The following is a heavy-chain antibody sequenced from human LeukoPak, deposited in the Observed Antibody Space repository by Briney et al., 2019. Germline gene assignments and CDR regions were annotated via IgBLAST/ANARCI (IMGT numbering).Heavy chain of an antibody. CDR2: IYYNGST. CDR3: ARDHEGYSSVHNQNWFDP. CDR1: GRSISSGDYY. D-gene: IGHD6-25*01. V-gene: IGHV4-30-4*08. J-gene: IGHJ5*02. Sequence: PSETLSLTCTVSGRSISSGDYYWSWLRQPPGMGLEWRGYIYYNGSTYYNPSLKSRVTISVDTSKNQFSLKLSSVTAADTAVYYCARDHEGYSSVHNQNWFDPWGQGTLVTVSS.